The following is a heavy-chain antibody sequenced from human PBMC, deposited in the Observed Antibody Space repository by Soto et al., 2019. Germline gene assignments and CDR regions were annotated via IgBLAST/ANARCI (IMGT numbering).Heavy chain of an antibody. V-gene: IGHV1-18*01. CDR2: INAYNGNT. D-gene: IGHD2-15*01. CDR1: GYTFNTYG. J-gene: IGHJ3*01. CDR3: ARDRDRVDDF. Sequence: VHLVPSGAEVKKPGASVKVSCKASGYTFNTYGITWVRQAPGQGLEWMAWINAYNGNTLYAKNLQGRGTMTTDTSTSTSHMEMRSLTTADTAVYYCARDRDRVDDFRGQGTMVTVSS.